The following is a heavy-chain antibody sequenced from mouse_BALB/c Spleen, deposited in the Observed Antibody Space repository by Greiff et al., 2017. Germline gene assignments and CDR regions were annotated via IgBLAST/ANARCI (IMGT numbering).Heavy chain of an antibody. CDR2: ISSGSSTI. CDR3: ASKKYGGAMDY. V-gene: IGHV5-17*02. CDR1: GFTFSSFG. Sequence: EVKVVESGGGLVQPGGSRKLSCAASGFTFSSFGMHWVRQAPEKGLEWVAYISSGSSTIYYADTVKGRFTISRDNPKNTLFLQMTSLRSEDTAMYYCASKKYGGAMDYWGQGTSVTVSS. D-gene: IGHD2-10*02. J-gene: IGHJ4*01.